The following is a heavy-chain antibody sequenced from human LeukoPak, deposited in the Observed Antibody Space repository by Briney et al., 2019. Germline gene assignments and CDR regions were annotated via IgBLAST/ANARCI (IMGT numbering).Heavy chain of an antibody. V-gene: IGHV3-23*01. CDR1: GFTFSSYA. CDR2: ISGSGGST. Sequence: PGGSLRLPCAASGFTFSSYAMSWVRQAPGKGLEWVSAISGSGGSTYYADSVKGRFTISRDNSKNTLYLQMNSLRAEDTAVYYCAKDSRLYCSGGSCYTFFHYWGQGTLVTVSS. D-gene: IGHD2-15*01. CDR3: AKDSRLYCSGGSCYTFFHY. J-gene: IGHJ4*02.